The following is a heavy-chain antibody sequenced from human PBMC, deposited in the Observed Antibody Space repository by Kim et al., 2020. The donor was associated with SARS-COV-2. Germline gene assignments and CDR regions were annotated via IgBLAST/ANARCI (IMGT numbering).Heavy chain of an antibody. D-gene: IGHD3-10*01. Sequence: GGSLRLSCAASGFTFDDYAMHWVRQAPGKGLEWVSGISWNSGSIGYADSVKGRFTISRDNAKNSLYLQMNSLRAEDTALYYCAKDMVVRGVIANYFDYWGQGTLVTVSS. CDR1: GFTFDDYA. V-gene: IGHV3-9*01. CDR2: ISWNSGSI. CDR3: AKDMVVRGVIANYFDY. J-gene: IGHJ4*02.